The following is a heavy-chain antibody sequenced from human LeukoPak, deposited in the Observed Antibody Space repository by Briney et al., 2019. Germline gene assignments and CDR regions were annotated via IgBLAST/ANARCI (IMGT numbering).Heavy chain of an antibody. Sequence: GGSLRLSCTASGFTFSSYAMSWVRQAPGKGLEWVSVMSGSGGTTYSADSVKRRFTVSRDNSKNTMYLQMNSLRAEDTAVYSCANPNSSGFYFSIRFDYWGQGTLVTVSS. CDR3: ANPNSSGFYFSIRFDY. CDR1: GFTFSSYA. J-gene: IGHJ4*02. D-gene: IGHD3-22*01. V-gene: IGHV3-23*01. CDR2: MSGSGGTT.